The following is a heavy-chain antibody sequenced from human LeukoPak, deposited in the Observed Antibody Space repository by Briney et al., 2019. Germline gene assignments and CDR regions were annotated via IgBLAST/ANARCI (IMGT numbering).Heavy chain of an antibody. CDR3: ARSDNSGWYRGYSQE. CDR2: IYSSGST. V-gene: IGHV4-59*01. J-gene: IGHJ1*01. D-gene: IGHD6-19*01. Sequence: SETLSLTCTVSGGSISSYYWSWIRQPPGKGLEWIGYIYSSGSTNYNPSLKSRVTISADTSNNQISLSLTSVTAADTAVYYCARSDNSGWYRGYSQEWGQGTPVTVSS. CDR1: GGSISSYY.